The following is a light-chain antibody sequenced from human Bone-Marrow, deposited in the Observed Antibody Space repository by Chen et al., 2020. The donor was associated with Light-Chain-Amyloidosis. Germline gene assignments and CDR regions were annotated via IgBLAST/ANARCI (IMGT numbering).Light chain of an antibody. J-gene: IGLJ2*01. Sequence: SALTQPASVSGSPGQSITISCTGTSSDVGGYYYASWYQQHPGKAPKLMIYDVSNRPSGVSKPFSGSKSGNTASLTISGLQAEDEADYYCSSYTSSSTLVFGGGTKLTVL. CDR3: SSYTSSSTLV. V-gene: IGLV2-14*03. CDR2: DVS. CDR1: SSDVGGYYY.